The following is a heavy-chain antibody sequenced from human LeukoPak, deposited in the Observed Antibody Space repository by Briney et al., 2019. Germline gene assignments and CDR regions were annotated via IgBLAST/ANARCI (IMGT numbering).Heavy chain of an antibody. V-gene: IGHV1-69*05. CDR2: IIPIFGTA. Sequence: ASVKVSCKASGGTFSSYAISWVRQAPGQGLEWMGRIIPIFGTANYAQKFQGRVTITTDESTSTAYMELSSLRSEDTAVYYCARVQDTVTHVRGRTNNWFDPWGQGTPVTVSS. D-gene: IGHD4-17*01. J-gene: IGHJ5*02. CDR1: GGTFSSYA. CDR3: ARVQDTVTHVRGRTNNWFDP.